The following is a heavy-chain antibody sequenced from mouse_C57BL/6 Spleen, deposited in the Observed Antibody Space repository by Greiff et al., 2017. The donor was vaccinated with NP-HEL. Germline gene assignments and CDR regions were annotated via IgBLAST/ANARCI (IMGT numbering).Heavy chain of an antibody. V-gene: IGHV10-3*01. CDR2: ISSKSSNYAT. J-gene: IGHJ3*01. D-gene: IGHD2-1*01. CDR3: VREGYYGNPAWFAY. Sequence: EVQLQESGGGLVQPKGSLKLSCAASGFTFTTYAMNWVRQAPGKGLEWVARISSKSSNYATYYADSMKDRFTISKEYSQSMLYLQMNNLKTEDTAMYYCVREGYYGNPAWFAYWGQGTLVTVSA. CDR1: GFTFTTYA.